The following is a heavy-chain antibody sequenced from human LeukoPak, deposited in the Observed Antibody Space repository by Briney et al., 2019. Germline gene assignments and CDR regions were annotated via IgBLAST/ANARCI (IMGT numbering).Heavy chain of an antibody. CDR1: GFTFSDYY. V-gene: IGHV3-11*04. CDR3: AREGAYNWNDGHYFDY. CDR2: ISSSGSTI. Sequence: GGSLRLSCAASGFTFSDYYMSWIRQAPGKGLEWVSYISSSGSTIYYADSVKGRFTISRDNAKSSLYLQMNSLRAEDTAVYYCAREGAYNWNDGHYFDYWGQGTLVTVSS. D-gene: IGHD1-20*01. J-gene: IGHJ4*02.